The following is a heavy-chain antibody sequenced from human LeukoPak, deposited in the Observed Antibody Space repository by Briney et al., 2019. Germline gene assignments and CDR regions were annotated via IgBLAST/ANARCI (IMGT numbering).Heavy chain of an antibody. V-gene: IGHV3-48*01. D-gene: IGHD3-16*01. J-gene: IGHJ5*02. CDR1: GFTLSSYS. CDR3: ACSRSKGGYDWFDP. Sequence: GGSLRLSCAASGFTLSSYSMNWVRQAPGKGLEWVSYISSSSSTIYYADSVKGRFTISRDNAENSLYLQMNSLRAEDTAVYYCACSRSKGGYDWFDPWGQGTLVTVSS. CDR2: ISSSSSTI.